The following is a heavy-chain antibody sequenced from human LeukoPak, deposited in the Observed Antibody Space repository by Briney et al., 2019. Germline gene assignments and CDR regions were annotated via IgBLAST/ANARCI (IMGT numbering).Heavy chain of an antibody. CDR2: IYHSGST. CDR1: GGSISSSSYY. V-gene: IGHV4-39*07. CDR3: ARGLRIVTGDCYSFDP. J-gene: IGHJ5*02. D-gene: IGHD2-21*02. Sequence: PSETLSLTCTVSGGSISSSSYYWGWIRQPPGKGLEWIGSIYHSGSTYYNPSLKSRVTISVDTSKNQFSLKLSSVTAADTAVYYCARGLRIVTGDCYSFDPWGQGTLVTVSS.